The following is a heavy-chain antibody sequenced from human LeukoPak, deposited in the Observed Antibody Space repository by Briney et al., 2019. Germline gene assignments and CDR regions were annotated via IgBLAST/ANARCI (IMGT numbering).Heavy chain of an antibody. Sequence: GRSLRLSCAASGFTFSSYAMHWVRQAPGKGLEWVAVISYDGSNKYYADSVKGRFTISRDNSKNTLYLQMNSLRADDTAVYYCARVGPHIVVVVAATSGKEGYYFDYWGQGTLVTVSS. V-gene: IGHV3-30-3*01. CDR2: ISYDGSNK. J-gene: IGHJ4*02. CDR1: GFTFSSYA. CDR3: ARVGPHIVVVVAATSGKEGYYFDY. D-gene: IGHD2-15*01.